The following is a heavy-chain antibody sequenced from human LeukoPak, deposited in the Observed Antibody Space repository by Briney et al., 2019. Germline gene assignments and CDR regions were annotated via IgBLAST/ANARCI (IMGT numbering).Heavy chain of an antibody. V-gene: IGHV3-74*01. J-gene: IGHJ4*02. CDR2: INSDGYST. CDR3: AKPKDNSLYCFDY. CDR1: GFTFSRYW. D-gene: IGHD1-20*01. Sequence: GGSLRLSCAASGFTFSRYWMHWVRQAPGKGLVWVSRINSDGYSTTYADFVKGRFTISRDNSKNTLYLQMSSLRAEDTAVYYCAKPKDNSLYCFDYWGQGTLVTVSS.